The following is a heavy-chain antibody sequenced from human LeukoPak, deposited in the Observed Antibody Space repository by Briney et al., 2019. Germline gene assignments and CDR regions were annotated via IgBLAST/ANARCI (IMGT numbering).Heavy chain of an antibody. D-gene: IGHD3-22*01. CDR3: ARAGHDSSGYSFRLDY. V-gene: IGHV1-2*02. CDR1: GYTFAGHH. J-gene: IGHJ4*02. Sequence: ASVKVSCKTSGYTFAGHHIHWVRQAPGQGLEWMGWINPSSGDTKYVQNFQDRVIMSRDTSISTAYMDLSRLSSDDTAIYYCARAGHDSSGYSFRLDYWGQGTLVTVSS. CDR2: INPSSGDT.